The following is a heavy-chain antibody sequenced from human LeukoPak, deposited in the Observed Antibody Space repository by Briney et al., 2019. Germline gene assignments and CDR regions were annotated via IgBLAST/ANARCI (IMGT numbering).Heavy chain of an antibody. CDR1: GGSISSSSYY. CDR2: IYYSGST. CDR3: ARVPTVTFFDY. J-gene: IGHJ4*02. Sequence: SETLSLTCTVSGGSISSSSYYWGWIRQPPGEGLEWIGTIYYSGSTYYNPSLKSRVTISVDTSKNRFSLKLSSVTAADTAVYYCARVPTVTFFDYWGQGTLVTVSS. V-gene: IGHV4-39*01. D-gene: IGHD4-17*01.